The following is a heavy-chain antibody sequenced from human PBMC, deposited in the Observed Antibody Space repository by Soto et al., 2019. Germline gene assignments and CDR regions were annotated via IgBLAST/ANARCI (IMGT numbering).Heavy chain of an antibody. V-gene: IGHV4-34*01. D-gene: IGHD7-27*01. CDR1: GGSFSGYY. Sequence: QVQLQQWGAGLLKPSETLSLTCAVYGGSFSGYYWNWIRQPPGKGLEWIGEINHSGSTNYNPSLKRRVTISVDTSKNQFSLKLSSVTAADTAVYYCGSGWGRIFDYWGQGTLVTVSS. CDR2: INHSGST. J-gene: IGHJ4*02. CDR3: GSGWGRIFDY.